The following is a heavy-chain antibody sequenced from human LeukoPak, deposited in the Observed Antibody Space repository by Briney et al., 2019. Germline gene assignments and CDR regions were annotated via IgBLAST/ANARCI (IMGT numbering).Heavy chain of an antibody. J-gene: IGHJ5*02. V-gene: IGHV3-23*01. CDR2: ISGSGHRT. CDR1: GFTFSSYG. D-gene: IGHD6-19*01. Sequence: GGTLRLSCAASGFTFSSYGVSWVRQAPGKGLEWVSGISGSGHRTYYADSVKGRFTISRDNSKSTLYLQMNSLRAEDTAVYYCASGYSSGWYDWFDPWGQGTLVTVSS. CDR3: ASGYSSGWYDWFDP.